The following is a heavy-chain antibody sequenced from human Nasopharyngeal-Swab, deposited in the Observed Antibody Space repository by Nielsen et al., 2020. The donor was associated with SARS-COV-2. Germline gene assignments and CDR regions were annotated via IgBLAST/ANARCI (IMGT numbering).Heavy chain of an antibody. V-gene: IGHV1-24*01. J-gene: IGHJ3*02. CDR3: ATQKLWSSGFDI. D-gene: IGHD3-10*01. CDR2: FDPEDGER. Sequence: ASVKVSCKVSGYTLTESSMHWVRQAPRKGLEWMGGFDPEDGERFSAQRFQGRVTMTEDTSTDTAYMELSSLRSEDTAVYYCATQKLWSSGFDIWGQGTMVTVSS. CDR1: GYTLTESS.